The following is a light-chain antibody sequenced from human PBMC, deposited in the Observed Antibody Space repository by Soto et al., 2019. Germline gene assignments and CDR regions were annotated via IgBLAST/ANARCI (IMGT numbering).Light chain of an antibody. CDR2: AAS. V-gene: IGKV1-39*01. CDR1: QNIKTY. Sequence: DIQMTQSPSSLSASVGDSVTITCRASQNIKTYLNWYQQKPGKAPNLLIYAASSLHSGVPSRFSGSGSGTDFTLTISSLQPEDFATYYCLQDRSHFWTFGQGTKVDIK. J-gene: IGKJ1*01. CDR3: LQDRSHFWT.